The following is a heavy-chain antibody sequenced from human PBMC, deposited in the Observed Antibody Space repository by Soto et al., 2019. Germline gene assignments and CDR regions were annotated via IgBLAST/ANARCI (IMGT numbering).Heavy chain of an antibody. Sequence: SVKVSCKASGGTFSSYAISWVRQAPGQGLEWMGGIIPRSATSNYAQKFQGRVTITADESTSTAYMELSSLRSEDTAVYYCAREGLVLVPTTVNSDYYYYAMDVWGQGTTVTVSS. J-gene: IGHJ6*02. D-gene: IGHD2-2*01. CDR1: GGTFSSYA. CDR3: AREGLVLVPTTVNSDYYYYAMDV. V-gene: IGHV1-69*13. CDR2: IIPRSATS.